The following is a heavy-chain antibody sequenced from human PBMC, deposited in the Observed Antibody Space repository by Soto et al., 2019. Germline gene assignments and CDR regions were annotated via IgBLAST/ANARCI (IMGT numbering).Heavy chain of an antibody. CDR3: TRDASRDSSARGWFDP. CDR1: GFTFRSFT. Sequence: GGSLRLSCAASGFTFRSFTMNWVRQAPGKGLEWVSTISSNSAYIYYTDALRGRFTIYRDNAKNSLHLQMSSLRAEDTAVYYCTRDASRDSSARGWFDPWGPGTLVTVSS. D-gene: IGHD6-13*01. V-gene: IGHV3-21*01. J-gene: IGHJ5*02. CDR2: ISSNSAYI.